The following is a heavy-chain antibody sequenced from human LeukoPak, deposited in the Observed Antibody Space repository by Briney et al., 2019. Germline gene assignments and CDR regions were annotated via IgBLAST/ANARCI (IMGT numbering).Heavy chain of an antibody. V-gene: IGHV1-2*02. CDR2: INPNSGGT. Sequence: ASVKVSCKASGYTFTSYDINWVRQATGQGLEWMGWINPNSGGTNYAQKFQGRVTMTRDTSISTAYMELSRLRSDDTAVYYCARDESIMITFWGQGTLVTVSS. D-gene: IGHD3-16*01. CDR1: GYTFTSYD. CDR3: ARDESIMITF. J-gene: IGHJ4*02.